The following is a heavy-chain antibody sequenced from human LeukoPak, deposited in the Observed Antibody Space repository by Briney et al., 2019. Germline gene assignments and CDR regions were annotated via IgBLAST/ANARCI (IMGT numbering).Heavy chain of an antibody. CDR1: GFTFSSYA. CDR3: ARAPYYPSIRTSQNYGMDV. V-gene: IGHV3-23*01. CDR2: ITDSVSGGST. Sequence: PGGSLRLSCAASGFTFSSYAMTWVRQAPGKGLEWVSTITDSVSGGSTYYADSVKGRFTISRDNSKNTLYLQMNSLRAEDTAVYYCARAPYYPSIRTSQNYGMDVWGQGTTVTVSS. J-gene: IGHJ6*02. D-gene: IGHD3-10*01.